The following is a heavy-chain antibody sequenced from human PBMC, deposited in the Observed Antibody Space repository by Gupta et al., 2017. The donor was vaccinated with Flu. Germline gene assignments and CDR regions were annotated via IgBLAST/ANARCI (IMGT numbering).Heavy chain of an antibody. V-gene: IGHV4-4*07. D-gene: IGHD5-24*01. Sequence: QVQLQASGPGLVRPSETLSLTCTVSGGSLSYYYWNWIRQPAGKGLEWIGRIHTSGSTNYNPSLKSRVTMSIDTSKNQFSLKLSSVTAADTAVYYCARDGGGSDGYNFGYWGPGTLVTVSS. J-gene: IGHJ4*02. CDR1: GGSLSYYY. CDR2: IHTSGST. CDR3: ARDGGGSDGYNFGY.